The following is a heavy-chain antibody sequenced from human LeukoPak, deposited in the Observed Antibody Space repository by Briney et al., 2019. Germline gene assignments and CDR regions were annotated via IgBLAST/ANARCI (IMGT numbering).Heavy chain of an antibody. D-gene: IGHD2-21*02. CDR1: GFTFSSYD. CDR2: ISGSGSTI. V-gene: IGHV3-48*01. CDR3: ARDFRTYCGGDCYNSRDNWFDP. J-gene: IGHJ5*02. Sequence: PGGSLRLSCAASGFTFSSYDMNWVRQAPGKGLEWVSYISGSGSTIYYADSVKGRFTISRDNAKNSLYLQMNSLRAEDTAVYYCARDFRTYCGGDCYNSRDNWFDPWGQGTLVTVSS.